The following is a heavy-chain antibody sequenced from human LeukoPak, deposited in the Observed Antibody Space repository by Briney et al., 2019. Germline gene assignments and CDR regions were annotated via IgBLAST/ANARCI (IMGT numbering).Heavy chain of an antibody. D-gene: IGHD3-16*01. V-gene: IGHV3-23*01. CDR2: IRCIGGGT. J-gene: IGHJ4*02. Sequence: QPGGSLRLSCAASGFTFSTYAVRWVRQAPGKGLEWVATIRCIGGGTYYADSVKGRFTISRDHSKNTLYLQIDRLRAEDTAINYCAKDAGYVFNTPLNYWGQGTLVTVSS. CDR1: GFTFSTYA. CDR3: AKDAGYVFNTPLNY.